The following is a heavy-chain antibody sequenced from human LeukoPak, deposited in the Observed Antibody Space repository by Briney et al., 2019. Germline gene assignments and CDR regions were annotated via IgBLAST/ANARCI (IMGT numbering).Heavy chain of an antibody. CDR2: INHSGST. V-gene: IGHV4-34*01. CDR1: GGSFSGYY. Sequence: SETLPLTCAVYGGSFSGYYWSWIRQPPGKGLEWIGEINHSGSTNYNPSLKSRVTISVDTSKNQFSLKLSSVTAADTAVYYCARGLWFPFFDYWGQGTLVTVSS. D-gene: IGHD3-10*01. CDR3: ARGLWFPFFDY. J-gene: IGHJ4*02.